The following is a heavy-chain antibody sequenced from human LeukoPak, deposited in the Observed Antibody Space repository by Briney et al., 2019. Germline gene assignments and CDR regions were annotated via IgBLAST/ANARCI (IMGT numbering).Heavy chain of an antibody. Sequence: GGTLRLSCAASGFTFSSYSMNWVRQVPGKGLEWVSYISSSSTTMYYADSVKGRFTISRDNAKNSLYLQMNSLRAEDTAVYYCARDGSRGNLVTAPDYWGQGTLVTVSS. J-gene: IGHJ4*02. D-gene: IGHD2-21*02. CDR2: ISSSSTTM. CDR3: ARDGSRGNLVTAPDY. CDR1: GFTFSSYS. V-gene: IGHV3-48*04.